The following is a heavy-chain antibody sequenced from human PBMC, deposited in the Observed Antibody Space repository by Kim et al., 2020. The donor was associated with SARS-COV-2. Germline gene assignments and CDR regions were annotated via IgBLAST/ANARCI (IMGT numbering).Heavy chain of an antibody. V-gene: IGHV4-39*01. J-gene: IGHJ4*02. Sequence: YYNPYLRSRVTIYVDTAKNQFSLKLSSVTAADTAVYYCARLSWFGELFNYWGQGTLVTVSS. D-gene: IGHD3-10*01. CDR3: ARLSWFGELFNY.